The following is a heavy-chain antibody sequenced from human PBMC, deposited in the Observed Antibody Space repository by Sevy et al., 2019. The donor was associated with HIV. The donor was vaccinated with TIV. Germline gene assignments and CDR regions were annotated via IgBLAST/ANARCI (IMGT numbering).Heavy chain of an antibody. CDR2: IFSGGNT. Sequence: GGSLRLSCAASGFTVSGNYMSWVRLAPGKGLEWVSGIFSGGNTHFADSVKGRFTISRDNSKNTLSLQMNSLSAEDTAVYYCARAVEDYSDSSAWDWYFDLWGRGTLVTVSS. J-gene: IGHJ2*01. CDR3: ARAVEDYSDSSAWDWYFDL. V-gene: IGHV3-66*01. D-gene: IGHD3-22*01. CDR1: GFTVSGNY.